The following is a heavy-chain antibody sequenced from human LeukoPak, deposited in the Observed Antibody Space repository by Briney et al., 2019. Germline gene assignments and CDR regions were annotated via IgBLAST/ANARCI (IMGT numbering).Heavy chain of an antibody. J-gene: IGHJ4*02. CDR3: ARHLITRGPNYYHPPSIDY. Sequence: SETLSLTCTVSGGSISSSSYYWGWIRQPPGKGLEWIGSIYYSGSTYYNPSLKSRVTISVDTSKNQFSLKLSSVTAADTAVYYCARHLITRGPNYYHPPSIDYWGQGTLVTVSS. CDR1: GGSISSSSYY. V-gene: IGHV4-39*01. CDR2: IYYSGST. D-gene: IGHD3-16*01.